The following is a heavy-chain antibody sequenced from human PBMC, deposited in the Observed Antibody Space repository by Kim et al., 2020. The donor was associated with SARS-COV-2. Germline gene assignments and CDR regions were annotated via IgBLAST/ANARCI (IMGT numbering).Heavy chain of an antibody. Sequence: SETLSLTCAVYGGSFSGYYWSWIRQPPGKGLEWIGEINHSGSTNYNPSLKSRVTISVDTSKNQFSLKLSSVTAADTAVYYCARGEDGILTGYLIDYWGQGTLVTVSS. D-gene: IGHD3-9*01. CDR1: GGSFSGYY. J-gene: IGHJ4*02. CDR3: ARGEDGILTGYLIDY. CDR2: INHSGST. V-gene: IGHV4-34*01.